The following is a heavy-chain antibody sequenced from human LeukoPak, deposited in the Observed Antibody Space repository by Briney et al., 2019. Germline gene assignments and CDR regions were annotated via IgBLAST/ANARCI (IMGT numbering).Heavy chain of an antibody. CDR1: GFTFGDYA. J-gene: IGHJ4*02. D-gene: IGHD3-3*01. Sequence: GRSLRLSCTASGFTFGDYAMCWVRQAPGKGLEWVGFIRSKAYGGTTEYAASVKGRFTISRDDSKSIAYLQMNSLKTEDTAVYYCTRGDLYYDFWSGYYRPYYFDYWGQGTLVTVSS. CDR2: IRSKAYGGTT. CDR3: TRGDLYYDFWSGYYRPYYFDY. V-gene: IGHV3-49*04.